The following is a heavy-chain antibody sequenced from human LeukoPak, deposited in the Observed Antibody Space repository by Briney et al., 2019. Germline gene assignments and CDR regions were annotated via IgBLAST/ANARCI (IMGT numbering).Heavy chain of an antibody. J-gene: IGHJ6*02. CDR2: ISGSGGST. V-gene: IGHV3-23*01. CDR3: WTYYYGSGSPTLHNYYYYYGMDV. D-gene: IGHD3-10*01. Sequence: PGKSLRLSCEASGFTFTGFGVHWVRQAPGKGLEWVSTISGSGGSTYYADSVKGRFTISRDNSKNTLYLQMNSLRAEDTAVYYCWTYYYGSGSPTLHNYYYYYGMDVWGQGTTVTVSS. CDR1: GFTFTGFG.